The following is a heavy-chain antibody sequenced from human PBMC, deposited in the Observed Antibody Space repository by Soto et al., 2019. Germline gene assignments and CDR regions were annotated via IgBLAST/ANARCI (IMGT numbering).Heavy chain of an antibody. V-gene: IGHV4-39*01. CDR2: IYYSGST. J-gene: IGHJ4*02. CDR1: GGSISSSSYY. CDR3: ARRGPAAGLDY. Sequence: SETLSLTCTVSGGSISSSSYYWGWIRQPPGKGLEWIGSIYYSGSTYYNPSLKSRVTISVDTSKNQFSLKLSSVTAADTAVYYCARRGPAAGLDYWGQGTLVTVSS. D-gene: IGHD6-25*01.